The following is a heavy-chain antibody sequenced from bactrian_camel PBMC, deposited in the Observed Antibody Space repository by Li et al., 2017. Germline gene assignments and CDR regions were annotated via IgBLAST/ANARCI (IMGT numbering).Heavy chain of an antibody. CDR1: RGFDDADAE. D-gene: IGHD2*01. CDR2: ISPDGKE. V-gene: IGHV3S53*01. J-gene: IGHJ4*01. Sequence: HVQLVESGGGSVQIGGSLTLACAASRGFDDADAEWGWFRQAPGAQCEMVASISPDGKEYYSDSVKGRFTVSRDNANNTVNLMMNSLKPEDTAMYYCAANFGPYCSGPYLARRANFLGQGTQVTVS.